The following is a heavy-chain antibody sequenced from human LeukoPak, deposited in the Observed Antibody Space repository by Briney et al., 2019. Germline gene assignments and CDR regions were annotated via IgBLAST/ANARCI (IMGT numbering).Heavy chain of an antibody. J-gene: IGHJ3*02. CDR3: ARDPEPAAISRAFDI. V-gene: IGHV4-39*07. D-gene: IGHD2-2*02. CDR1: GVSISSSTDY. CDR2: IYYSGST. Sequence: SETLSLTCTVSGVSISSSTDYWGWIRQPPGKGLEWIGSIYYSGSTYYNPSLKSRVTISVDTSKNQFSLKLSSVTAADTAVYYCARDPEPAAISRAFDIWGQGTMVTVSS.